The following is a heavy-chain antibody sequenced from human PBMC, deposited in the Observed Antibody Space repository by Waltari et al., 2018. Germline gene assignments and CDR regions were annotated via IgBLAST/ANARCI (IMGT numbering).Heavy chain of an antibody. V-gene: IGHV4-31*03. J-gene: IGHJ1*01. CDR3: VTGPRDKWVGRYSGEFFHH. CDR2: VLQGVSL. CDR1: GASIRSPGYF. Sequence: QVHLQESGPGLVKPSQTLSLSCSVSGASIRSPGYFWTWIRQHPGKGLEWVGYVLQGVSLYCNPALKSGVSMSVDGSKDQFSLNLTRVTAADTAVYYCVTGPRDKWVGRYSGEFFHHWGPGTLVTVSS. D-gene: IGHD3-9*01.